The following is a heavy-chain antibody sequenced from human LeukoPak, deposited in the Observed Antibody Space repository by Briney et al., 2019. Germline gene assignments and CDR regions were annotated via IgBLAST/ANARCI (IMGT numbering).Heavy chain of an antibody. Sequence: ASVKVSCKASGYTFTGYYMHWVRQAPGQGLEWMGWMNPNIGKTYYAQKFQGRVTITRNTSISTAYMELSSLRSEDTAVYYCARTSCSGGSCNDFWGQGTLVTVSS. CDR1: GYTFTGYY. D-gene: IGHD2-15*01. CDR3: ARTSCSGGSCNDF. J-gene: IGHJ4*02. CDR2: MNPNIGKT. V-gene: IGHV1-8*03.